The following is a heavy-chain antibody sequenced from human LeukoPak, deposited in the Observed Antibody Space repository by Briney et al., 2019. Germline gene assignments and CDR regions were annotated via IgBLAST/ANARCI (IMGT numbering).Heavy chain of an antibody. J-gene: IGHJ5*02. CDR2: ISGSGSST. CDR3: AIAVTTSGFVP. CDR1: GFTFSSYA. Sequence: GGSLRLSCAASGFTFSSYAMRWVRQAPGKGLVWVSGISGSGSSTYYVDSVKGRFTISRDNSKNTLYLQMNSRRAEDTAVYYFAIAVTTSGFVPWSQSTLVIVSS. V-gene: IGHV3-23*01. D-gene: IGHD4-17*01.